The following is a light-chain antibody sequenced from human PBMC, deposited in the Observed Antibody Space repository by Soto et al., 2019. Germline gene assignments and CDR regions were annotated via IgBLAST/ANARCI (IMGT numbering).Light chain of an antibody. Sequence: DIQMTQSPSSLSASVGDRVTLTCRASQSISSYLNWYQQKPGKAPKLLIYAASSLQSGVPSRFSGSGSGTDFTLTISSLQPEDFATYYCQRSYTNPLYTFGQGTKLEIK. J-gene: IGKJ2*01. CDR2: AAS. CDR3: QRSYTNPLYT. CDR1: QSISSY. V-gene: IGKV1-39*01.